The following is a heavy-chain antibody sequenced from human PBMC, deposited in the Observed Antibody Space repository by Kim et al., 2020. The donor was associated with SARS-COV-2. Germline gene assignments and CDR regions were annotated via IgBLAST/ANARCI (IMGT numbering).Heavy chain of an antibody. Sequence: GGSLRLSCVAYGFNFRTYGLHWVRQAPGKGLEWVALVSYDASNEYYTDSVKGRFTISRDNSENTLYLQMNSLRPEDSAVYYCVRGYESGRAYYFDYWGRGTPVTVSS. D-gene: IGHD3-10*01. J-gene: IGHJ4*01. CDR1: GFNFRTYG. CDR3: VRGYESGRAYYFDY. CDR2: VSYDASNE. V-gene: IGHV3-30*03.